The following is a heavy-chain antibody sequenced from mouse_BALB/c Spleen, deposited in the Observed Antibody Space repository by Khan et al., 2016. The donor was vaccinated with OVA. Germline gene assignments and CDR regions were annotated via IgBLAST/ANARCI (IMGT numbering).Heavy chain of an antibody. V-gene: IGHV2-6-5*01. CDR2: IWVSGSK. Sequence: QVQLKQSGPGLVAPSQSLSITCTVSGFSLTDYAVSWIRQPPGKGLEWLGVIWVSGSKYYNSVLKPRLSISKDNSTSQVFLKMNSLQTDDTAMYCCARDPHSYSMDYWGQGTSVTVSS. J-gene: IGHJ4*01. CDR1: GFSLTDYA. CDR3: ARDPHSYSMDY.